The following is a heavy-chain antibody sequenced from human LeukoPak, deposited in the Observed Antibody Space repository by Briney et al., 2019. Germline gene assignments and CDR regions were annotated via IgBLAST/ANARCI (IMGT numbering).Heavy chain of an antibody. V-gene: IGHV3-48*03. J-gene: IGHJ4*02. CDR3: ARGALHVFDY. CDR1: GFTFSDYE. CDR2: ISTSGSTT. D-gene: IGHD3-10*02. Sequence: PGGSLRLSCAASGFTFSDYEINWVRQAPGKGLEWVSCISTSGSTTYYADSVKGRFTISRDNAKNSLFPQMNTLTAEDTAVYYCARGALHVFDYWGQGTPVTVPS.